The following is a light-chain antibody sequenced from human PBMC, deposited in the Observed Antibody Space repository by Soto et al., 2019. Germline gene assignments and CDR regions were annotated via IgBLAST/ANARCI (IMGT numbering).Light chain of an antibody. CDR3: LLPYSASVV. Sequence: QAVVTQEPSLTVSPGGTVTLTCGSSTGPVTGGHYPFWFQQKPGQVPRTLIYDTTNKHSWTPARFSALLRGGKAALTLSGAQREEEADYYCLLPYSASVVFGGGTKLTVL. J-gene: IGLJ2*01. CDR1: TGPVTGGHY. CDR2: DTT. V-gene: IGLV7-46*01.